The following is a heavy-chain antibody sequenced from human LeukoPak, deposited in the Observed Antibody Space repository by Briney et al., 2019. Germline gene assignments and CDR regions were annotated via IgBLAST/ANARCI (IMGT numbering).Heavy chain of an antibody. CDR3: AREYSYGYRIVDY. Sequence: ASVTVSRKASGYTFTSYGISWVRPAPGQGLEWMGWISAYNGNTNYAQKLQGRVTMTTDTSTSTAYMELRSLRSEDTAVYYCAREYSYGYRIVDYWGQGTLVTVSS. D-gene: IGHD5-18*01. J-gene: IGHJ4*02. V-gene: IGHV1-18*01. CDR1: GYTFTSYG. CDR2: ISAYNGNT.